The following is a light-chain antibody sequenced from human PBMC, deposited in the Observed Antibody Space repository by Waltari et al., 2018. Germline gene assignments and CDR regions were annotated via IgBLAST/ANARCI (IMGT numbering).Light chain of an antibody. Sequence: QSLLTQSPSASGTPGQRVSISCSGSSSNIGNNHVYWYQHFPGTAPRLLIYDSDRRPSGVPERFSASKSGTSDALAISGLRSEDEADYYCAAWDDSRSVVFGGGTRLTVL. CDR3: AAWDDSRSVV. CDR1: SSNIGNNH. J-gene: IGLJ2*01. CDR2: DSD. V-gene: IGLV1-47*01.